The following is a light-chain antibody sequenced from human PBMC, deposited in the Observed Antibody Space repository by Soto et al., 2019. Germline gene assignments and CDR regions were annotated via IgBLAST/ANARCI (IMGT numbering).Light chain of an antibody. Sequence: DIQRTQSRSSLSSSVGDRFTMTCRARQGIRNDLGWYQQKPGKAPKRLIYAASSLQTGVPSRFSGGGSGTDFTLTLSSLQPEDFATYYCQQVNSFPSTLGQGTRLEIK. J-gene: IGKJ5*01. CDR3: QQVNSFPST. CDR2: AAS. CDR1: QGIRND. V-gene: IGKV1-17*01.